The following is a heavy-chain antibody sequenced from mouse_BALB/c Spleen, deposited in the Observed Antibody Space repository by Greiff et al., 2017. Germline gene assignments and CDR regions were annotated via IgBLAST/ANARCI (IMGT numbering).Heavy chain of an antibody. D-gene: IGHD1-1*01. CDR3: ANGYYYGSSSYAMDY. J-gene: IGHJ4*01. CDR2: IYPGDGDT. V-gene: IGHV1-82*01. CDR1: GYAFSSSW. Sequence: QVQLQQSGPELVKPGASVKISCKASGYAFSSSWMNWVKQRPGQGLEWIGRIYPGDGDTNYNGKFKGKATLTADKSSSTAYMQLSSLTSVDSAVYFCANGYYYGSSSYAMDYWGQGTSVTVSS.